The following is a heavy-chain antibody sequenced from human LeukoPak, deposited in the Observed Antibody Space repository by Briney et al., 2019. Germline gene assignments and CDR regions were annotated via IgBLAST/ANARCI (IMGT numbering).Heavy chain of an antibody. CDR1: GYTFTSHD. J-gene: IGHJ4*02. CDR2: MKPNRGKT. CDR3: ARGTYYYDSSGYYYYFDY. Sequence: ASVKVSCKASGYTFTSHDINWVRQAAGQGGEGMGWMKPNRGKTGYAQKVQGRVTINRNTYISTAYMELSSLRSEDTAVYYCARGTYYYDSSGYYYYFDYWGQGTLVTVSS. D-gene: IGHD3-22*01. V-gene: IGHV1-8*03.